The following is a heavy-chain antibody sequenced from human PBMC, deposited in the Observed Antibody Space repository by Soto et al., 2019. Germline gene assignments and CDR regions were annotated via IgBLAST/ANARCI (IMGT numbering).Heavy chain of an antibody. CDR2: ISGHRGGT. CDR3: ARDTDDWNFPYSFDY. V-gene: IGHV1-18*01. CDR1: GSTFTAYC. Sequence: ASVKVSCKTAGSTFTAYCISWVRQAPGQGLEWMGWISGHRGGTRYSRQFQGRITLTTDTSTTTAFLEVMSLKSDDAAVYYCARDTDDWNFPYSFDYWGQGTQVTDAS. J-gene: IGHJ4*02. D-gene: IGHD1-7*01.